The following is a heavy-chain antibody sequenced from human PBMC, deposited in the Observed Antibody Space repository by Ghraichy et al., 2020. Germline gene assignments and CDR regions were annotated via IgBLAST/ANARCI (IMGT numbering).Heavy chain of an antibody. D-gene: IGHD3-22*01. CDR1: GASVSSRIFY. Sequence: SETLSLTCTVSGASVSSRIFYWSWIRQPPGKGLEWIGYVYKSGSSGSTNYNTSLKSRVSISVDTSKNQFSLKLNSVTAADTSVYYCARLTMDQSGYDYEAIDYWGQGTLVTGSS. J-gene: IGHJ4*02. V-gene: IGHV4-61*01. CDR3: ARLTMDQSGYDYEAIDY. CDR2: VYKSGSSGST.